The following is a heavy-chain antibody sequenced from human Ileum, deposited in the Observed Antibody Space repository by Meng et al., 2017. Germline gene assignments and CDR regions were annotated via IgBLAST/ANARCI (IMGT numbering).Heavy chain of an antibody. CDR3: HCYGY. Sequence: RAESGRVWALPGGSLLLACAASGFPINTNYMSWVRQAPVKGLQWLSFIYNGGRTYYADSVKGRFTISSDNSKNTLWLQMNSLRPEDTAVYYCHCYGYWGQGTLVTVSS. J-gene: IGHJ4*02. V-gene: IGHV3-66*02. D-gene: IGHD2-21*01. CDR2: IYNGGRT. CDR1: GFPINTNY.